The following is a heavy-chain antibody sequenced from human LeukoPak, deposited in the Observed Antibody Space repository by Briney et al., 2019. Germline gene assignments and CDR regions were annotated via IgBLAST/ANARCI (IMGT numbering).Heavy chain of an antibody. CDR1: GGSISSGDYY. CDR3: ARDHPDYSSSSGGDAFDI. J-gene: IGHJ3*02. Sequence: SETLSLTCTVSGGSISSGDYYWSWIRQPPGKGLEWIGYIDYSGSTYYNPSLKSRVTISVDTSKNQFSLKLSSVTAADTAVYYCARDHPDYSSSSGGDAFDIWGQGTTVTVSS. CDR2: IDYSGST. V-gene: IGHV4-30-4*08. D-gene: IGHD6-6*01.